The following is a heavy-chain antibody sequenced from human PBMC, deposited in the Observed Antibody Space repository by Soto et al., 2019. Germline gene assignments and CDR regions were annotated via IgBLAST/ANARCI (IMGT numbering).Heavy chain of an antibody. V-gene: IGHV4-59*01. CDR3: ARTYDGSGPNSGGYGFDI. CDR2: IYYSGAT. Sequence: SETLSLTCTVSGGSISSYYWSWIRQPPGKGLEWIGYIYYSGATSYNPSLKSRVSISLDTSKNQFSLKLSSVTAADTAVYYCARTYDGSGPNSGGYGFDIWGQGTMVTVSS. D-gene: IGHD3-22*01. J-gene: IGHJ3*02. CDR1: GGSISSYY.